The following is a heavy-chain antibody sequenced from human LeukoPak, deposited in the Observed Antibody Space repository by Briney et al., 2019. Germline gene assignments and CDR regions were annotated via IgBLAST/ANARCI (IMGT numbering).Heavy chain of an antibody. D-gene: IGHD3-22*01. Sequence: PGGSLRLSCAASGFTFSSYDMHWVRQATGKGLEWVPAIGTAGDTYYPGSVKGRFTISRDNSKNTFYLQMDSLRAEDTAVYYCARGLFDSSGYYYLAPPDYWGQGTLVTVSS. CDR2: IGTAGDT. V-gene: IGHV3-13*01. CDR1: GFTFSSYD. CDR3: ARGLFDSSGYYYLAPPDY. J-gene: IGHJ4*02.